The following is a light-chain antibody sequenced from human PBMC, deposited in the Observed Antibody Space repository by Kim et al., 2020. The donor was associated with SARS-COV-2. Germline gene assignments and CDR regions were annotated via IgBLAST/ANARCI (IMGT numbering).Light chain of an antibody. CDR1: SSDVGAYKY. Sequence: GQSVTISCTGTSSDVGAYKYVSWYQQHPGKAPELMIFDVSDRPSGISNRFSGSKSGNTASLTISGLQAEDEADYYCSSYARSSSYVFGTGTKVTVL. CDR3: SSYARSSSYV. CDR2: DVS. J-gene: IGLJ1*01. V-gene: IGLV2-14*04.